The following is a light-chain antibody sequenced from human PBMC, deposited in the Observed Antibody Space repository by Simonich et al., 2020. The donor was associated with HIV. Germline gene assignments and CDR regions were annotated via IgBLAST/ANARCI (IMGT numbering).Light chain of an antibody. CDR1: KSVLYSSNNKNY. V-gene: IGKV4-1*01. CDR2: LAS. CDR3: QQYYSTPPT. J-gene: IGKJ1*01. Sequence: DIVMTQSPDSLAVSLGERATINCKSSKSVLYSSNNKNYLAWYQQKPGHPPNLLIYLASTRESGVPDRFSASGSGTDFTLTISSLQAEDVAIYYCQQYYSTPPTFGQGTKVEIK.